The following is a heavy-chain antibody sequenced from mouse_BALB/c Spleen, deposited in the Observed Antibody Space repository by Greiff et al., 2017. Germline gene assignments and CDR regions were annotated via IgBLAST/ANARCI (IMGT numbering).Heavy chain of an antibody. J-gene: IGHJ4*01. Sequence: EVKLVESGGGLVQPGGSLKLSCSASGFTFSSYGMSWVRQTPDKRLELVATINSNGGSTYYPDSVKGRFTISRDNAKNTLYLQMSSLKSEDTAMYYCAREYNDGSSHYAMDYWGQGTSVTVSS. CDR1: GFTFSSYG. CDR2: INSNGGST. V-gene: IGHV5-6-3*01. D-gene: IGHD1-1*01. CDR3: AREYNDGSSHYAMDY.